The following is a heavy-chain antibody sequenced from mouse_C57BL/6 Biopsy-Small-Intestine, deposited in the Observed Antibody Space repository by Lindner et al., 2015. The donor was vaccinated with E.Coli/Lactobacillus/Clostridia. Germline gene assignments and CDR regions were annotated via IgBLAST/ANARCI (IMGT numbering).Heavy chain of an antibody. J-gene: IGHJ2*01. CDR1: GYSFTGYY. CDR3: ARDTVDY. Sequence: VQLQESGPELVKPGASVKISCKASGYSFTGYYMNWVKQSPEKSLEWIGEINPSTGGTTYNQKFKAKATLTVDKSSSTAYMQLKSLTSEDSAVYFCARDTVDYWGQGTTLTVSS. V-gene: IGHV1-42*01. CDR2: INPSTGGT.